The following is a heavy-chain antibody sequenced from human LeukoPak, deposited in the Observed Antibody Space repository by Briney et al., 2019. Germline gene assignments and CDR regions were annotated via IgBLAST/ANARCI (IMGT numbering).Heavy chain of an antibody. Sequence: SVKVSCKASGGTFSSYAISWVRQAPGQGLEWMGGIIPIFGTANYAQKLQGRVTMTTDTSTSTAYMELRSLRSDDTAVYYCARVPEWLENWFDPWGQGTLVTVSS. V-gene: IGHV1-69*05. CDR2: IIPIFGTA. CDR3: ARVPEWLENWFDP. CDR1: GGTFSSYA. D-gene: IGHD6-19*01. J-gene: IGHJ5*02.